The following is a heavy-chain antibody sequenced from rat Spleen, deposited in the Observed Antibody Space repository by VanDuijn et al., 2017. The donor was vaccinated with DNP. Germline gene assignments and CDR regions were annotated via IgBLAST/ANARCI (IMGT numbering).Heavy chain of an antibody. V-gene: IGHV5S10*01. J-gene: IGHJ3*01. Sequence: EVQLVESGGGLVQPGRSLKLSCAASGFTFSDYNMVWVRQAPKKGLEWVATIIYDGTTTYYRDSVKGRFTISRDNAKNTLFLQMDSLGSEDTATYYCATSGYGYDGYPFAYWGHGTLVTVSS. CDR1: GFTFSDYN. CDR3: ATSGYGYDGYPFAY. CDR2: IIYDGTTT. D-gene: IGHD1-12*03.